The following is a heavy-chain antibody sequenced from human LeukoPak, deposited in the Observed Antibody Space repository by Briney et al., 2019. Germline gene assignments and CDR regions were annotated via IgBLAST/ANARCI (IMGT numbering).Heavy chain of an antibody. V-gene: IGHV3-7*01. CDR1: GFTFRNFW. CDR3: AKLDDSTSRRPESDAFDI. Sequence: GGSLRLSCAASGFTFRNFWMSWVRQAPGRGLEWVANIHPEGNEKYHVESVKGRFTISRDNSKNTLYLQMNSLRAEDTAVYYCAKLDDSTSRRPESDAFDIWGQGTMVTVSS. D-gene: IGHD6-6*01. J-gene: IGHJ3*02. CDR2: IHPEGNEK.